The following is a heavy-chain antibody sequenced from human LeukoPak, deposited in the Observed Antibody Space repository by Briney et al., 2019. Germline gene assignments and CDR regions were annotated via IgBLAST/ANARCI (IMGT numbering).Heavy chain of an antibody. CDR1: GYSFTSYW. CDR2: IYPGDSDT. CDR3: ARHYCSSTSCSNWFDP. Sequence: GESLKISCKGSGYSFTSYWIGWVRQMPGKGLEWMGIIYPGDSDTRYSPSFQGQVTISADKSISTAYLQWSSLKASDTAMYYCARHYCSSTSCSNWFDPWGRGTLVTVSS. J-gene: IGHJ5*02. V-gene: IGHV5-51*01. D-gene: IGHD2-2*01.